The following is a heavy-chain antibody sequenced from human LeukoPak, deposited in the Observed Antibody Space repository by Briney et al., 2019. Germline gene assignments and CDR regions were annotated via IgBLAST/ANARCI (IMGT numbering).Heavy chain of an antibody. V-gene: IGHV3-23*01. Sequence: GGSLRLSCAASGFTFSSYAMSWVRQAPGKGLEWVSTVSGSGGSTYYADSVKGRFTISRDNSKNTLYLQMNSLRAEDTAVFYCAKRVNFGSGSCSKASYYFDYWGQGTLVTVSS. CDR1: GFTFSSYA. CDR3: AKRVNFGSGSCSKASYYFDY. CDR2: VSGSGGST. D-gene: IGHD3-10*01. J-gene: IGHJ4*02.